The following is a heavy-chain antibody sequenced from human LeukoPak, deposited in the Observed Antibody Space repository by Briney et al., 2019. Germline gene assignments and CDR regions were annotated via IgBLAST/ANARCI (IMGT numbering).Heavy chain of an antibody. CDR3: ARLMVVSYYDSSGYYYVKYYYYMDV. V-gene: IGHV4-59*08. D-gene: IGHD3-22*01. Sequence: SETLSLTCTVSGGSISSYYWSWIRQPPGKGLEWIGYIYYSGSTNYNPSLKSRVTISVDTSKNQFSLKLSSVTAADTAVYYCARLMVVSYYDSSGYYYVKYYYYMDVWGKGTTVTVSS. CDR1: GGSISSYY. CDR2: IYYSGST. J-gene: IGHJ6*03.